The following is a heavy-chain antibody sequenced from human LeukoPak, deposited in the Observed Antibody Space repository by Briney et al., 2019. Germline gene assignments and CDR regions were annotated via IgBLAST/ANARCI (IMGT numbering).Heavy chain of an antibody. D-gene: IGHD6-25*01. V-gene: IGHV3-74*01. J-gene: IGHJ4*02. CDR3: ARDSSGWGFDY. CDR2: IRSDGSST. Sequence: HPGGSLRLSCAASGFTFSTYWMHWVCQAPGKGLVWVSGIRSDGSSTIYADSVKGRFTISRDNARNTLYLQVNSLRAEDTAVYYCARDSSGWGFDYWGQGSLVTVSS. CDR1: GFTFSTYW.